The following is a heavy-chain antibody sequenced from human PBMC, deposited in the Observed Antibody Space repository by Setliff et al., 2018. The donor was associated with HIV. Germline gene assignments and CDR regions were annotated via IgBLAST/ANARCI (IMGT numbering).Heavy chain of an antibody. CDR1: GGSISSYY. Sequence: SETLSLTCTVSGGSISSYYWSWIRQPPGKGLEWIGYIYTSGSTNYNPSLKSRVTISVDTSKNQFSLRLTSVTAADTAVYYCARQVSGWDAFDIWGRGTVVTVSS. CDR2: IYTSGST. J-gene: IGHJ3*02. D-gene: IGHD3-10*01. CDR3: ARQVSGWDAFDI. V-gene: IGHV4-4*09.